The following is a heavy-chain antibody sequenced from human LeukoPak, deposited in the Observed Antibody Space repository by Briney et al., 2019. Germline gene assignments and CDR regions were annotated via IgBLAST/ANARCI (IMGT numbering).Heavy chain of an antibody. Sequence: GGSLRLSCAASGFTFSDYYMSWIRQAPGKGLEWVSYISSSGSTIYYADPVKGRFTISRDNAKNSLYLQMNSLRAEDMAVYYCVRGGYCSSTICYWYNAFDMWGQGTMVTVSS. CDR1: GFTFSDYY. CDR2: ISSSGSTI. D-gene: IGHD2-2*01. J-gene: IGHJ3*02. V-gene: IGHV3-11*04. CDR3: VRGGYCSSTICYWYNAFDM.